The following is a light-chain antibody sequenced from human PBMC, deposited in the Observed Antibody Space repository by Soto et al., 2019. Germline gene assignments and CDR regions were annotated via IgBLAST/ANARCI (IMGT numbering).Light chain of an antibody. J-gene: IGLJ1*01. Sequence: QSALTQPASVSGSPGQSITISCTGTSSDVGGYNYVSWYQQHPGKAPKLMIYEVSNRPSGVSNRFSGCKSGNTASLTTSGGQAEDEADDYCSSYTSSSTLYVFGTGTKLTVL. CDR3: SSYTSSSTLYV. V-gene: IGLV2-14*01. CDR2: EVS. CDR1: SSDVGGYNY.